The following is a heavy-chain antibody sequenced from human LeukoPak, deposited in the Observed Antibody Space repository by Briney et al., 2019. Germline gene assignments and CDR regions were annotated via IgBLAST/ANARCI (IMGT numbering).Heavy chain of an antibody. CDR1: GFTFSSYA. D-gene: IGHD6-6*01. J-gene: IGHJ4*02. CDR2: ISGSGGST. CDR3: AKDTLFTFFIAAPSSEFDY. V-gene: IGHV3-23*01. Sequence: GGSLRLSCAASGFTFSSYAMSWVRQAPGKGLEWVSAISGSGGSTHYADSVKGRFTISRDNSKNTLYLQMNSLRAEDTAVYYCAKDTLFTFFIAAPSSEFDYWGQGTLVTVSS.